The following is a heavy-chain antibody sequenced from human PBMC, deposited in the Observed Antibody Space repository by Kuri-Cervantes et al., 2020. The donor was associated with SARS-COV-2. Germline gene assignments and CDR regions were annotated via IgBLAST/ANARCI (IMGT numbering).Heavy chain of an antibody. Sequence: GGSLRLSCAASGFTFSSYGMHWVRQAPGKGLEWVAVIWYDGSNKYYADSVKGRFTISRGNSKNTLYLQMNSLRAEDTAVYYCARYRSGWSFDYWGQGTLVTVSS. CDR2: IWYDGSNK. J-gene: IGHJ4*02. V-gene: IGHV3-33*01. CDR3: ARYRSGWSFDY. D-gene: IGHD6-19*01. CDR1: GFTFSSYG.